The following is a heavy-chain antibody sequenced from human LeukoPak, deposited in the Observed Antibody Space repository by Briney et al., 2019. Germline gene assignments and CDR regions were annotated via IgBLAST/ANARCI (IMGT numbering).Heavy chain of an antibody. Sequence: PGGSLRLSCAASGFTFSSYSMNWVRQAPGKGLEWVSYISSSSSTIYYADSVKGRFTISRNNAKNSLYLQMNSLRAEDTAVYYCARGEGGDCYSPYCYYGMDVWGQGTTVTVSS. V-gene: IGHV3-48*04. CDR3: ARGEGGDCYSPYCYYGMDV. CDR2: ISSSSSTI. J-gene: IGHJ6*02. CDR1: GFTFSSYS. D-gene: IGHD2-21*02.